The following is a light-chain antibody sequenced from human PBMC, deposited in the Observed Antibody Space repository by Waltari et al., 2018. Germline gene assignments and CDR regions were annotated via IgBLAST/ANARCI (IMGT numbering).Light chain of an antibody. CDR1: QSVSSY. Sequence: EIVLTQSPGTLSLSPGERATLSCRASQSVSSYLAWYQQKPGQAPRLLIYDTSNRATGIPARVSGSGSGTDFTLTISSLEPEDFAVYHCQQRITWPITFGQGTRLEIK. V-gene: IGKV3-11*01. CDR3: QQRITWPIT. CDR2: DTS. J-gene: IGKJ5*01.